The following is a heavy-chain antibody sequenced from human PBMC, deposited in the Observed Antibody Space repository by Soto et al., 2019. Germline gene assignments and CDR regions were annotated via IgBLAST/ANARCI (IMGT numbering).Heavy chain of an antibody. CDR2: MNPNSGNT. V-gene: IGHV1-8*01. J-gene: IGHJ6*03. CDR3: ARGGSYYGSGSYYKYYYYYYMDV. CDR1: GYTFTSYD. Sequence: ASVKVSCKASGYTFTSYDINWVRQATGQGLEWMGWMNPNSGNTGYAQKFQGRVTMTRNTSIRTAYMELSSLRSEETAVYYCARGGSYYGSGSYYKYYYYYYMDVWGKGTTVTVSS. D-gene: IGHD3-10*01.